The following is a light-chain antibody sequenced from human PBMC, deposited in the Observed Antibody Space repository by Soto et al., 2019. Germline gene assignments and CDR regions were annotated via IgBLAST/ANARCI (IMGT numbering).Light chain of an antibody. V-gene: IGKV3-15*01. CDR3: QQYKRSPVT. J-gene: IGKJ1*01. CDR1: QRAISN. CDR2: GAS. Sequence: EMVMTQSPVTLSVSPGESATLSCRASQRAISNLAWSQQKPGQAPRLLSDGASTRATGIPDRVSGSGSGKEVTLTISSLQPADFATYDCQQYKRSPVTFGQGTKVDIK.